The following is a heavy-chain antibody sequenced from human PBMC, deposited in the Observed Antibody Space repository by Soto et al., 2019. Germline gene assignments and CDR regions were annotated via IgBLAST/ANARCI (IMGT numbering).Heavy chain of an antibody. CDR2: IWYDGSNK. CDR3: ARDSGSYYPYFDY. CDR1: GFTFSSYG. V-gene: IGHV3-33*01. D-gene: IGHD1-26*01. J-gene: IGHJ4*02. Sequence: GGSLRLSCAASGFTFSSYGMHWVRQAPGKGLEWVAVIWYDGSNKYYADSVKGRFTISRDNSKNTLYLQMNSLRAEDTAVYYCARDSGSYYPYFDYWGQGTPVTVS.